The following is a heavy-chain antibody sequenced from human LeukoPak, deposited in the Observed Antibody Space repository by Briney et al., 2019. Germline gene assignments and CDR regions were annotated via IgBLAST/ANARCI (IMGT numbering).Heavy chain of an antibody. Sequence: AESLTLTCAASGFTISSCRMNWGCNAPATGKGWVANIKKDGSENYNVDSVKGRFTTSRDNTKNSLYLQMNSLRAEDTAVYYCARDTGYCSSTSCYPLDVWGQGTTVTVSS. D-gene: IGHD2-2*01. CDR1: GFTISSCR. CDR2: IKKDGSEN. CDR3: ARDTGYCSSTSCYPLDV. V-gene: IGHV3-7*01. J-gene: IGHJ6*02.